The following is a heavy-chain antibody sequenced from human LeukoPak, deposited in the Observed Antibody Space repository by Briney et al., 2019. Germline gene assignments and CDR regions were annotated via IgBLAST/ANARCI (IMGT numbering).Heavy chain of an antibody. Sequence: PGGSLRLSCAASGFTFSSYGMHWVRQAPGKGLEWVAVISYDGSNKYYADSVKGRFTISRDNSKNTLYLQMNSLRAEDTAVYYCAKLPVEMATIFAFDIWGQGTMVTVSS. D-gene: IGHD5-24*01. CDR2: ISYDGSNK. V-gene: IGHV3-30*18. J-gene: IGHJ3*02. CDR1: GFTFSSYG. CDR3: AKLPVEMATIFAFDI.